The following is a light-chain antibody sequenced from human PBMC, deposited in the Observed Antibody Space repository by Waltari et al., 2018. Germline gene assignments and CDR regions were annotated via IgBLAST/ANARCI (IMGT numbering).Light chain of an antibody. CDR1: TPNIGRNY. CDR2: DNN. CDR3: GTWDSSLSAGV. J-gene: IGLJ2*01. Sequence: QSVLTQPPSVSAAPGQQVTIPCSGSTPNIGRNYVSWSQHLPGTAPKLLIYDNNNRPSGIPDRFSGSKSGTSATLGITGLQTGDEADYYCGTWDSSLSAGVFGGGTKLTVL. V-gene: IGLV1-51*01.